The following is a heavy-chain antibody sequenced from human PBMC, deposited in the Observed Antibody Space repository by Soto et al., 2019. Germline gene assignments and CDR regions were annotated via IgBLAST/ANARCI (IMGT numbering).Heavy chain of an antibody. CDR1: GYTFTGYY. D-gene: IGHD3-22*01. CDR3: ARSPSYDSSGYYPPNWFDP. V-gene: IGHV1-2*04. CDR2: INPNSGGT. Sequence: GPVKVSCKASGYTFTGYYMHWVRQAPGQGLEWMGWINPNSGGTNYAQKFQGWVTMTRDTSISTAYMELSRLRSDDTAVYYCARSPSYDSSGYYPPNWFDPWGQGTLVTVSS. J-gene: IGHJ5*02.